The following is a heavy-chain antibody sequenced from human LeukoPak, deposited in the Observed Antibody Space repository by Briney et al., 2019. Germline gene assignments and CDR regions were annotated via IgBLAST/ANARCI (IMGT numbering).Heavy chain of an antibody. CDR1: GFTFSSYS. CDR2: ISYDGSNK. Sequence: GGSLRLSCAASGFTFSSYSMNWVRQAPGKGLEWVAVISYDGSNKYYADSVKGRFTISRDNSKNTLYLQMNSLRAEDTAVYYCAKAEIWGQGTTVTVSS. CDR3: AKAEI. V-gene: IGHV3-30*18. J-gene: IGHJ6*02.